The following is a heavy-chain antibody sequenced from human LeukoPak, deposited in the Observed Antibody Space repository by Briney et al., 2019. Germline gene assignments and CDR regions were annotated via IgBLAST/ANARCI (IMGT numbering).Heavy chain of an antibody. CDR1: GFSVSGYW. V-gene: IGHV3-7*01. CDR3: ARGCGLQSYYDSRCRYFDD. CDR2: IKQDGSEK. J-gene: IGHJ4*02. D-gene: IGHD3-22*01. Sequence: GGSLRLSCAVSGFSVSGYWMTWVRQAPGKGLEWVANIKQDGSEKNYVDSVKGRFTISRDNAENSLFLQMNSLRVEDTAVYYCARGCGLQSYYDSRCRYFDDWGQGTLVTVSS.